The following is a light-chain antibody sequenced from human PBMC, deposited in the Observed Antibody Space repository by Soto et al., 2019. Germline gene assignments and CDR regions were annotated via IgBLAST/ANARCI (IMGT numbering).Light chain of an antibody. V-gene: IGKV3-11*01. Sequence: EIVLTQSPGTLSLSPWGRATLSCRASQSVSSYLAWYQQKPGQAPRLLIYDASNRATGIPARFSGSGSGTDFTLTISSLEPEDFAVYYCQQRSNWPTFGQGTRLEIK. CDR2: DAS. CDR3: QQRSNWPT. CDR1: QSVSSY. J-gene: IGKJ5*01.